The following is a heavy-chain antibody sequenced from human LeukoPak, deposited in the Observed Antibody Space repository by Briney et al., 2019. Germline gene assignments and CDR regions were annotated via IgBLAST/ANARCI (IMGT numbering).Heavy chain of an antibody. Sequence: GASVKVSCKASGYTFTSYGISWVRPAPGQALEWMGWISGYNGNTNYAQKLQGRVTMTTDTSTSTAYMELRSLRSDDTAVYYCARDFHSSGYYHYFHYWGQGTLVTVSS. CDR3: ARDFHSSGYYHYFHY. D-gene: IGHD3-22*01. J-gene: IGHJ4*02. CDR1: GYTFTSYG. CDR2: ISGYNGNT. V-gene: IGHV1-18*01.